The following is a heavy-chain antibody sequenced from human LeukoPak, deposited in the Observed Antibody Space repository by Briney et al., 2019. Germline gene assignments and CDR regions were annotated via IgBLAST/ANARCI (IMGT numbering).Heavy chain of an antibody. CDR1: GFTFSSYS. CDR3: ARDRVGATSEFDY. V-gene: IGHV3-21*01. Sequence: GGSLRLSCADSGFTFSSYSMNWVRQAPGKGLEWVSSISSSSSYIYYADSVKGRFTISRDNAKNSLYLQMNSLRAEDTAVYYCARDRVGATSEFDYWGQGTLVTVSS. J-gene: IGHJ4*02. CDR2: ISSSSSYI. D-gene: IGHD1-26*01.